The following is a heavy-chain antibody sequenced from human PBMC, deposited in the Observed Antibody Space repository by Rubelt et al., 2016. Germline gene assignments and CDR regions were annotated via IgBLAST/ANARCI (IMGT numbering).Heavy chain of an antibody. Sequence: QLQLRESGPGLVKPSETLLLDCNVSGASITSGGFFWGWVRQPPGKGLEWIASLSSDGSTFCQSYLRSRVTISADTAKNHFALKLTPVTAADTAVYFCARHRIIRDMTLGGWFDPWGQGTLATVSS. D-gene: IGHD3-16*01. CDR3: ARHRIIRDMTLGGWFDP. CDR2: LSSDGST. CDR1: GASITSGGFF. J-gene: IGHJ5*02. V-gene: IGHV4-39*01.